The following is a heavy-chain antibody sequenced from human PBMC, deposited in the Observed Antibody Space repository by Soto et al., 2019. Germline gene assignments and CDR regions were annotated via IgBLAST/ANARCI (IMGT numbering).Heavy chain of an antibody. CDR1: GFTVSSNY. Sequence: GGSLRLSCEASGFTVSSNYMTWVRQAPGKGLEWVSVIHSAGSTYYADSVKGRFTISRDNSKNTLFLQMNSLRAEDTAVYYCARLRLDGAVAGNHYFDFWGLGTLVTVSS. D-gene: IGHD6-13*01. CDR3: ARLRLDGAVAGNHYFDF. V-gene: IGHV3-53*01. CDR2: IHSAGST. J-gene: IGHJ4*02.